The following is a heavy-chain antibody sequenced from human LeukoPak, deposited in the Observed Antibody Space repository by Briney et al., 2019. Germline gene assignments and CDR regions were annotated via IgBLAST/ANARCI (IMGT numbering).Heavy chain of an antibody. V-gene: IGHV2-5*02. D-gene: IGHD6-19*01. CDR2: MYWDDDK. J-gene: IGHJ4*02. CDR1: GFSLSTSGGG. Sequence: SGPSLVNPPQPLTLTCTFSGFSLSTSGGGVGWVRQPPGKALEWLALMYWDDDKRYSTSLKSRPTITKDTSNTQVVLTMTNMDPVDTATYYCAHTRITVAGKGFDYWGQGTLVTVSS. CDR3: AHTRITVAGKGFDY.